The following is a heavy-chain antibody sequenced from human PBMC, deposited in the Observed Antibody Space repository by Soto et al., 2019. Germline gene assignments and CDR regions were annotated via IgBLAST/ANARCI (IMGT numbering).Heavy chain of an antibody. CDR1: GYTFTNYG. J-gene: IGHJ4*02. CDR3: ARDLYYYGSVTYSGGY. Sequence: QVQLVQSGAEVKKPGASVKVSCKASGYTFTNYGFTWVRQAPGQGLEWMGWISAYNGNTNYAQKLQGRVTMTTDTSTSTAYMELRSLTSDDTAVYYCARDLYYYGSVTYSGGYWGQGTLVTVSS. V-gene: IGHV1-18*01. CDR2: ISAYNGNT. D-gene: IGHD3-10*01.